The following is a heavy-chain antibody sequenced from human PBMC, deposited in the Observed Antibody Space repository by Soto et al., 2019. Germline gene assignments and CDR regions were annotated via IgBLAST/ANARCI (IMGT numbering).Heavy chain of an antibody. CDR3: ARRIPFGYGMDV. CDR2: IYSGGNT. Sequence: ETLSLTCTVSGGSISSYYWSWIRQPPGKGLEWVSVIYSGGNTDYASSVKGRFTISRDNSKNTLYLQMGSLRAEDMAVYYCARRIPFGYGMDVWGQGTTVTVSS. D-gene: IGHD2-21*01. V-gene: IGHV3-66*04. J-gene: IGHJ6*02. CDR1: GGSISSYY.